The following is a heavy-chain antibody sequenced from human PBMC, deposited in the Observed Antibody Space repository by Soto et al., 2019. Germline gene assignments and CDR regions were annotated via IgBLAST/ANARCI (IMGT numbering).Heavy chain of an antibody. D-gene: IGHD6-13*01. J-gene: IGHJ6*02. V-gene: IGHV4-34*02. CDR2: VHHTGTS. Sequence: QVALQQWGAGLLKPSQTLSLTCAVYGESFNDYFWTWIRQSPGGGLEWLAEVHHTGTSYYNPSLKSRLAVSVETSRNQFSLNPTSLTAADTATYYCARRKDSSRYFSGMDVWGQGTTVVVSS. CDR3: ARRKDSSRYFSGMDV. CDR1: GESFNDYF.